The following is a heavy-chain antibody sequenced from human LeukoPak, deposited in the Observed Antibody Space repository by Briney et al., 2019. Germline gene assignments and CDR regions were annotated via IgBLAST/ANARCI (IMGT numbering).Heavy chain of an antibody. V-gene: IGHV1-2*04. CDR3: ARDELAYDFWSGYYATYGMDV. CDR1: GYTFTGYY. J-gene: IGHJ6*02. D-gene: IGHD3-3*01. Sequence: ASVKVSSKASGYTFTGYYMHWVRQAPGQGLEWMGWINPNSGGTNYAQKFQGWVTMTRDTSISTAYMELSRLRSDDTAVYYCARDELAYDFWSGYYATYGMDVWGQGTTVTVSS. CDR2: INPNSGGT.